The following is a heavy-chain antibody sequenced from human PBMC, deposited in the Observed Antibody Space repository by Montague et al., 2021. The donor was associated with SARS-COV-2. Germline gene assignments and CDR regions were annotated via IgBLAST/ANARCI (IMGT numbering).Heavy chain of an antibody. V-gene: IGHV4-4*07. J-gene: IGHJ4*02. CDR3: ARDYSHCSGGGCVFDY. CDR2: IYSSGST. CDR1: GGPISNYY. Sequence: SETLSLTCTVSGGPISNYYWSWIRQPAGKGLEWIGSIYSSGSTXXXPSXXXRXSMSVDTSKNQFSLKLSSVTAADTAIYYCARDYSHCSGGGCVFDYWGQGTLVTVSS. D-gene: IGHD2-15*01.